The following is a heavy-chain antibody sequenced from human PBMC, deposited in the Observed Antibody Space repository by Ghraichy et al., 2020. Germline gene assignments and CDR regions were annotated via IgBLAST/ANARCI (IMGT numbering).Heavy chain of an antibody. CDR3: DRALNYVGFDY. CDR1: GGAISSSAYS. CDR2: VYYDGST. J-gene: IGHJ4*02. V-gene: IGHV4-30-2*01. D-gene: IGHD1-7*01. Sequence: SETLSLTCAVSGGAISSSAYSWTWVRQPPEKGLEWIAYVYYDGSTYYNPSLKSRVTISLDNSKNQFSLELTSVTAADTAVYYCDRALNYVGFDYWGQGTLVTVSS.